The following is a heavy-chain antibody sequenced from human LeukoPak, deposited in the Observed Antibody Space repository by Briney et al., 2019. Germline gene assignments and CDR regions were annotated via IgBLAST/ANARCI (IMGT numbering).Heavy chain of an antibody. Sequence: SQTLSLTCTVSGGSISRGDYYWRWIREPRGKGLEWIGYIYYSGSTYYNPSLKSRVTISVDTSKNQFSLKLSSVTAADTAVYYCARFSGSYRAYYYYYMDVWGKGTTVTVSS. CDR3: ARFSGSYRAYYYYYMDV. CDR2: IYYSGST. V-gene: IGHV4-30-4*08. CDR1: GGSISRGDYY. J-gene: IGHJ6*03. D-gene: IGHD1-26*01.